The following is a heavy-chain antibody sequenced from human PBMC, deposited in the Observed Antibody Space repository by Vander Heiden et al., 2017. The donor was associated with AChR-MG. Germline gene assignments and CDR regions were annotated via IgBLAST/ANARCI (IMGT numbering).Heavy chain of an antibody. CDR3: ARGLGWRHNWFDL. CDR1: GFDFSDYE. Sequence: EGQLVESGGGLVQPGGSLSLSCAASGFDFSDYEMNWVRQAPGKGLEWISYITSSSNSIYYSDSVKGRFTISRDNANNALYLQMNSLRAEDTALYYCARGLGWRHNWFDLWGQGTLVTVSS. V-gene: IGHV3-48*03. J-gene: IGHJ5*02. D-gene: IGHD2-21*02. CDR2: ITSSSNSI.